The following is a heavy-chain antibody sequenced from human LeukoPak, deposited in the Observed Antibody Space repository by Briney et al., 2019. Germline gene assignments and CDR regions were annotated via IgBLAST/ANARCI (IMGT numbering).Heavy chain of an antibody. CDR2: ITGDCNYI. J-gene: IGHJ4*02. CDR1: EFTFNTYT. V-gene: IGHV3-21*01. D-gene: IGHD3-3*01. Sequence: GESLRLSCAAAEFTFNTYTMTWVRQAPGKGLEWVSSITGDCNYIFYADSVKGRFTISRDNAQNSLFLELNSLRGEDTAVYYCARERNFYYYDYWGQGALVTVSS. CDR3: ARERNFYYYDY.